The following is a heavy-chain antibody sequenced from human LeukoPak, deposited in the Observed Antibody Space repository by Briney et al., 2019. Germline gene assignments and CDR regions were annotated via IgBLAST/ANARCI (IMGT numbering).Heavy chain of an antibody. Sequence: ASVKVSCKASGYILTSYGMHWVRRAPGQRLEWMGWINAGDGNTKSSQKFQGRVTITRETSAKTAYMELSGLRSEDTAVYYCARDSHPVTKGLYYYGMDVWGKGTTVTVSS. D-gene: IGHD4-17*01. V-gene: IGHV1-3*01. CDR1: GYILTSYG. J-gene: IGHJ6*04. CDR2: INAGDGNT. CDR3: ARDSHPVTKGLYYYGMDV.